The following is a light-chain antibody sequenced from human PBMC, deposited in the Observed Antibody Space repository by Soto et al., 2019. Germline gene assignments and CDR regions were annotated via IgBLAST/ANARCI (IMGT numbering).Light chain of an antibody. V-gene: IGLV6-57*03. CDR2: EDN. Sequence: NFMLTQPHSVSESPGKTVTISCTRISGSIASNYVQWYQQRPGSAPTTVIYEDNQRPSGVPDRFSGSIDSSSNSASLTISGLKTEDEADYYCQSYDSSNLAVFGGGTQLTVL. J-gene: IGLJ7*01. CDR3: QSYDSSNLAV. CDR1: SGSIASNY.